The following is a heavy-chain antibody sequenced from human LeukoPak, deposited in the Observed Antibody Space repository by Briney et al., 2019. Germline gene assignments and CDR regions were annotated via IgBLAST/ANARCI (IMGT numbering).Heavy chain of an antibody. J-gene: IGHJ4*02. V-gene: IGHV1-8*01. CDR2: MNPNSGNT. CDR3: ARSFNNWNYLDY. Sequence: ASVKVSCKASGYTFTSYDINWVRQATGQGLEWMGWMNPNSGNTGYAQKFQGRVTMTRNTSISTAYMELSSLRSGDTAVYYCARSFNNWNYLDYWGQGTLVTVSS. D-gene: IGHD1-20*01. CDR1: GYTFTSYD.